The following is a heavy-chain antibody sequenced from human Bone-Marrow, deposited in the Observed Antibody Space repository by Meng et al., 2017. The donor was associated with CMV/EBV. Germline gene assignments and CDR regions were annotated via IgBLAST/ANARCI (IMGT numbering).Heavy chain of an antibody. V-gene: IGHV4-39*07. CDR2: VYYSGTT. Sequence: SETLSLTCSVFGASINSISYFWAWIRQPPGKGLEWIGSVYYSGTTYLGPSFRSRVNISVDASKKQFSLRLTSVTAADTAVYYCARVNRITIFGVGMDDAFDIWGQGTMVTVSS. CDR1: GASINSISYF. CDR3: ARVNRITIFGVGMDDAFDI. D-gene: IGHD3-3*01. J-gene: IGHJ3*02.